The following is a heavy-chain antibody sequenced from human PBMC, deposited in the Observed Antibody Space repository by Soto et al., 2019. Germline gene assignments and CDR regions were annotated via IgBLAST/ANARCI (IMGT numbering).Heavy chain of an antibody. CDR3: ASSYSNYALIDYYYYGMDV. CDR2: INAGNGNT. V-gene: IGHV1-3*01. Sequence: QVQLVQSGAEVKKPGASVKVSCKASGYTFTSYAMHWVRQAPGQRLEWMGWINAGNGNTKYSQKFQGRVTITRDTSASTAYMELSSLRSEDMAVYYCASSYSNYALIDYYYYGMDVWGQGTTVTVSS. D-gene: IGHD4-4*01. CDR1: GYTFTSYA. J-gene: IGHJ6*02.